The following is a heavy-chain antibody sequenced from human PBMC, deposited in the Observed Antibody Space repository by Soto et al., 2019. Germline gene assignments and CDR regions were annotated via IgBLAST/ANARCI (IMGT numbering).Heavy chain of an antibody. Sequence: QVQLQESGPGLVKPSETLSLTCTVSGGSISIYYWSWIRQPAGKGLEWIGRVSASGGTDSNPSLKSRVTVSVDTSKNQCSLKLSSVTAADTAVYYCARGAGPPWFDPWGQGTLVTVSS. CDR3: ARGAGPPWFDP. CDR2: VSASGGT. J-gene: IGHJ5*02. CDR1: GGSISIYY. V-gene: IGHV4-4*07.